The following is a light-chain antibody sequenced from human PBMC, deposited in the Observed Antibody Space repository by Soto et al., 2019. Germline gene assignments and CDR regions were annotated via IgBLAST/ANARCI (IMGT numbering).Light chain of an antibody. CDR1: QGISSA. J-gene: IGKJ4*01. V-gene: IGKV1D-13*01. Sequence: AIQLTQSPSSLSASVGDRVTITCRASQGISSALAGSQQKPGKAPKSLIYDASSLESGVPSRFRGSGSGTDFTLTISSLQPEDFATYYGQQFNNYPLTFGGGTKVESK. CDR2: DAS. CDR3: QQFNNYPLT.